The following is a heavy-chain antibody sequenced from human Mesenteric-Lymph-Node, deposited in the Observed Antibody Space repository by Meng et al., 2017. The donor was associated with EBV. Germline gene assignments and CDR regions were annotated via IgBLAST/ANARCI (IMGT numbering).Heavy chain of an antibody. J-gene: IGHJ4*02. Sequence: GPLQESGPGLLKPSETLSLTCTVSGASVSSGHYYWSWIRQPPGKGLEWMGYIYYRGSTYYNPSLKSRVTISVDTSKNLLSLKVNSVTAADTAVYYCAGHDFGNYAFDYWGQGTLVTVSS. CDR2: IYYRGST. D-gene: IGHD4-11*01. CDR3: AGHDFGNYAFDY. V-gene: IGHV4-30-4*08. CDR1: GASVSSGHYY.